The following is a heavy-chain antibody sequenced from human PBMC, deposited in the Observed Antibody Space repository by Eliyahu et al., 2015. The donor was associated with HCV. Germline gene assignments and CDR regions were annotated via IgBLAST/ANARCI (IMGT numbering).Heavy chain of an antibody. CDR2: IWYDGSNK. Sequence: QVQLVESGGGVVQPGRSLRLSCAAXGFTFXXYGMHWVRQAPGKGLEWVAVIWYDGSNKYYADSVKGRFTISRDNSKNTLYLQMNSLRAEDTAVYYCARDNGRGYSYGHFDYWGQGTLVTVSS. CDR1: GFTFXXYG. D-gene: IGHD5-18*01. J-gene: IGHJ4*02. V-gene: IGHV3-33*01. CDR3: ARDNGRGYSYGHFDY.